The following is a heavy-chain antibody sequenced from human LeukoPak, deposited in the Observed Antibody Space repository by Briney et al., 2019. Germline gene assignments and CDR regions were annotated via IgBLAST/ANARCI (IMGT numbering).Heavy chain of an antibody. Sequence: SETLSLTCTGSGGSISSYYWSWIRQPPGKGVKWIGYIYYSGSTNYNPSPKRRVTISVDTSKSQFSLKLNSVTAADTAVYYCAREVKVGNTDTGYYFDYWGQGILVTVSS. D-gene: IGHD2/OR15-2a*01. CDR2: IYYSGST. V-gene: IGHV4-59*01. CDR1: GGSISSYY. CDR3: AREVKVGNTDTGYYFDY. J-gene: IGHJ4*02.